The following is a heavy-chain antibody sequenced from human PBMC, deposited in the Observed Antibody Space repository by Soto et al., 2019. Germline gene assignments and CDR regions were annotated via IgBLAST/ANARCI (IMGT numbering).Heavy chain of an antibody. CDR1: GYSFTNYW. D-gene: IGHD1-26*01. CDR2: IDPYDSYT. CDR3: ARHKAEVGATSDAFDI. Sequence: GESLKISCKGSGYSFTNYWISWVRQMPGKGLEWMGRIDPYDSYTNYSPSFQGHVTISVDKSISTAFLQWSSLKASDTAMYYCARHKAEVGATSDAFDIWGQGTMVTVSS. J-gene: IGHJ3*02. V-gene: IGHV5-10-1*01.